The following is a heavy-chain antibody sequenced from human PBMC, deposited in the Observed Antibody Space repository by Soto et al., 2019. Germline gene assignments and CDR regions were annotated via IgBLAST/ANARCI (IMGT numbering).Heavy chain of an antibody. CDR1: GGSISSYY. CDR3: ARQPRAGYMDV. V-gene: IGHV4-59*08. J-gene: IGHJ6*03. Sequence: SETLSLTCTVSGGSISSYYWSWIRQPPGKGLEWIGYIYYSGSTNYNPSLKSRVTISVDTSKNQFSLKLSSVTAADTAVYYCARQPRAGYMDVWGKGTTVTVSS. D-gene: IGHD3-10*01. CDR2: IYYSGST.